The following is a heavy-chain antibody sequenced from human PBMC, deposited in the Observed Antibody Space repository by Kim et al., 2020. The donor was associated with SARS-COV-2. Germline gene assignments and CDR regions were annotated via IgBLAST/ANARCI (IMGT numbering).Heavy chain of an antibody. CDR3: ARAEYSSSWYGDFYFDY. J-gene: IGHJ4*02. V-gene: IGHV3-53*01. D-gene: IGHD6-13*01. Sequence: VTGRFTISRDNSKNTLYLQMNSLRAEDTAVYYCARAEYSSSWYGDFYFDYWGQGTLVTVSS.